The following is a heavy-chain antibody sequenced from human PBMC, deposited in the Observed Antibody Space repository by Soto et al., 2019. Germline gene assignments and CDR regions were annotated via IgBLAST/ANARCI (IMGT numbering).Heavy chain of an antibody. D-gene: IGHD3-10*01. V-gene: IGHV4-34*01. CDR3: ARGGVRQPDYYYGMDV. CDR1: GGSFSGYY. CDR2: INHSGST. J-gene: IGHJ6*02. Sequence: SETLSLTCAVYGGSFSGYYWSWIRQPPGKGLEWIGEINHSGSTNYNPSLKSRVTISVDTSKNQFSLKLSSVTAADTAVYYCARGGVRQPDYYYGMDVWGQGTTVTVSS.